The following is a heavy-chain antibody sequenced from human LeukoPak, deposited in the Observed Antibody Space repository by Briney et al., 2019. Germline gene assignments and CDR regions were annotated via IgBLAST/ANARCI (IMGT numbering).Heavy chain of an antibody. CDR3: ARQQSDTSLFDP. Sequence: PSETLSLTCIVSGDSISSTSYYWAWIRQPPGKGLEWIGMIFYSGSAYYTPSLRGRVTLSVDTSRNQFSLNLISVTAADTGVYFCARQQSDTSLFDPWGQGTLVTVSS. D-gene: IGHD2-21*02. V-gene: IGHV4-39*01. J-gene: IGHJ5*02. CDR1: GDSISSTSYY. CDR2: IFYSGSA.